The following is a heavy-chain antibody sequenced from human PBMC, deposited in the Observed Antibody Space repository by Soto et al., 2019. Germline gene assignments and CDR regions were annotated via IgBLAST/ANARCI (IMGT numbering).Heavy chain of an antibody. J-gene: IGHJ4*02. CDR2: IYYSGST. CDR3: ARHSVELRFPLFDY. V-gene: IGHV4-39*01. Sequence: PSETLSLTCTVSGGSISSSSYYWGWIRQPPGKGLEWIGSIYYSGSTYYNPSLKSRVTISVDTSKNQFSLKLSSVTAADTAVYYCARHSVELRFPLFDYWGQGTLVTVSS. D-gene: IGHD5-12*01. CDR1: GGSISSSSYY.